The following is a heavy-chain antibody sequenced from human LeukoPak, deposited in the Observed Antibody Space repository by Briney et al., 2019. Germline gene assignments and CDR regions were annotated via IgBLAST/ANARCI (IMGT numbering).Heavy chain of an antibody. D-gene: IGHD2-15*01. CDR2: INPSGGST. CDR1: GYTFASYY. V-gene: IGHV1-46*01. CDR3: ARERRVALDGMDV. Sequence: ASVKVSCKASGYTFASYYMHWVRQAPGQGLEWMGIINPSGGSTSYAQKFQGRVTMTRDTSTSTVYMELSSLRSEDTAVYYCARERRVALDGMDVWGQGTTVTVSS. J-gene: IGHJ6*02.